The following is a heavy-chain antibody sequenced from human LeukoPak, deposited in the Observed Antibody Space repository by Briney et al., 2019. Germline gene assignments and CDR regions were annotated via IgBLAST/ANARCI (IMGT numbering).Heavy chain of an antibody. CDR2: MNPNSGNT. D-gene: IGHD2-2*01. V-gene: IGHV1-8*02. J-gene: IGHJ5*02. CDR3: ARGPLNIVVVPAALDP. Sequence: ASVKVSCKASGYTFTSYGISWVRQATGQGLEWMGWMNPNSGNTGYAQKFQGRVTMTRDTSISTAYMELSRLRSDDTAVYYCARGPLNIVVVPAALDPWGQGTLVTVSS. CDR1: GYTFTSYG.